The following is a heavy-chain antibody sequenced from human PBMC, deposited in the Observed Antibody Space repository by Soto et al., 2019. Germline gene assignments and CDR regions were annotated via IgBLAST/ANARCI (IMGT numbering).Heavy chain of an antibody. CDR1: GGSISSSSYY. CDR3: ARLWAFDI. CDR2: IYYSGST. V-gene: IGHV4-39*01. Sequence: QLLESGPGLVTPSETLSLTCTVSGGSISSSSYYWGWIRQPPGKGLEWIGSIYYSGSTYYNPSLKSRVTISVDTSKNQFSLKLSSVTAADTAVYYCARLWAFDIWGQGTMVTVSS. D-gene: IGHD3-16*01. J-gene: IGHJ3*02.